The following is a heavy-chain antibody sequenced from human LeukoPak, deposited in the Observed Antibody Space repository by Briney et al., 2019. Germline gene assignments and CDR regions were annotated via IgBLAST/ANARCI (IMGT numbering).Heavy chain of an antibody. CDR2: INPIFGIA. Sequence: GASVKVSCKASGGTLSSHAISWVRQAPGQGLEWMGGINPIFGIANYAQKFQGRVTITADKSTSTAYMELSSLRSEDTAVYYCASLNSSGSEDWGQGTLVTVSS. CDR1: GGTLSSHA. CDR3: ASLNSSGSED. V-gene: IGHV1-69*10. D-gene: IGHD3-22*01. J-gene: IGHJ4*02.